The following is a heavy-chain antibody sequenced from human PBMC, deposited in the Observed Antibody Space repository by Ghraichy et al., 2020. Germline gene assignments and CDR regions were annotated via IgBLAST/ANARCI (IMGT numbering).Heavy chain of an antibody. V-gene: IGHV3-30*18. D-gene: IGHD1/OR15-1a*01. Sequence: GESLNISCAASGFTFSSYGMHWVRQAPGKGLEWVAVISYDGSNKYYADSVKGRFTISRDNSKNTLYLQTNSLRAEDTAVYYCAKVYGNTGVFDYWGQGTLVTVSS. J-gene: IGHJ4*02. CDR3: AKVYGNTGVFDY. CDR1: GFTFSSYG. CDR2: ISYDGSNK.